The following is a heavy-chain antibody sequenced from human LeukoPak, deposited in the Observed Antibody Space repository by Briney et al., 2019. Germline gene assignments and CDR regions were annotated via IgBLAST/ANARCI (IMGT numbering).Heavy chain of an antibody. Sequence: ASVKVSCKASGGTFSSYAISWVRQAPGQGLEWMGGIIPIFGTANYAQKFQGRVTITADESTSTAYMELSSLRSEDTAVYYCARRDDSSGYSEVGYYGMDVWGQGTTVTVSS. CDR3: ARRDDSSGYSEVGYYGMDV. J-gene: IGHJ6*02. CDR1: GGTFSSYA. V-gene: IGHV1-69*13. CDR2: IIPIFGTA. D-gene: IGHD3-22*01.